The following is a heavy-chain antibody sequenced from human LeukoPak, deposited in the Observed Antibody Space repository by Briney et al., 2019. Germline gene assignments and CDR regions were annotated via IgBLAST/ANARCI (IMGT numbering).Heavy chain of an antibody. CDR3: ATSRYDFWSDLSPHGDWFDP. V-gene: IGHV1-69*13. D-gene: IGHD3-3*01. Sequence: ASVKVSCKASGGTFSSYAISWVRQAPGQGLEWMGGIIPIFGTANYAQKFQGRVTITADESTSTAYMELSSLRSEDTAVYYCATSRYDFWSDLSPHGDWFDPWGQGTLVTVSS. J-gene: IGHJ5*02. CDR2: IIPIFGTA. CDR1: GGTFSSYA.